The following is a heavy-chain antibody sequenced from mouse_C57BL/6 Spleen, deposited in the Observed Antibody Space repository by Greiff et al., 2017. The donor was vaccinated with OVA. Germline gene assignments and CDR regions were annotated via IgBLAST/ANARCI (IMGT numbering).Heavy chain of an antibody. J-gene: IGHJ2*01. CDR1: GYTFTDYE. CDR2: IDPETGGT. V-gene: IGHV1-15*01. Sequence: ESGAELVRPGASVTLSCKASGYTFTDYEMHWVKQTPVHGLEWIGAIDPETGGTAYNQKFKGKAILTADKSSSTAYMELRSLTSEDSAVYYCTTTDFDYWGQGTTLTVSS. D-gene: IGHD5-5*01. CDR3: TTTDFDY.